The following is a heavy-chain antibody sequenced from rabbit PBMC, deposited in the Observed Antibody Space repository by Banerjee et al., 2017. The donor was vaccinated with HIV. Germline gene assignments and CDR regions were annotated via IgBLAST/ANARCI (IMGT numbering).Heavy chain of an antibody. CDR2: IYNGSSGST. Sequence: QSLEESGGDLVQPEGSLTLTCKASGIDFSSIYYMCWVRQAPGKGLEWIACIYNGSSGSTYYASWAKGRFTISKTSSTTVTLQMASLTAADTATYFCATSSDGTYNLWGPGTLVTVS. CDR3: ATSSDGTYNL. CDR1: GIDFSSIYY. D-gene: IGHD1-1*01. V-gene: IGHV1S40*01. J-gene: IGHJ4*01.